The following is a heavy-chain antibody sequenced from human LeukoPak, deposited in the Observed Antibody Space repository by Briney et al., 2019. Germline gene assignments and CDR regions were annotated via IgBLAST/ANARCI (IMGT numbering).Heavy chain of an antibody. V-gene: IGHV1-69*13. CDR3: ARDRRISIAAAGTRFHYFDY. CDR1: GGTFSSYA. CDR2: IIPIFGTA. J-gene: IGHJ4*02. D-gene: IGHD6-13*01. Sequence: SVKVSCKASGGTFSSYAISWVRRAPGQGLEWMGGIIPIFGTANYAQKFQGRVTITADESTSTAYMELSSLRSEDTAVYYCARDRRISIAAAGTRFHYFDYWGQGTLVTVSS.